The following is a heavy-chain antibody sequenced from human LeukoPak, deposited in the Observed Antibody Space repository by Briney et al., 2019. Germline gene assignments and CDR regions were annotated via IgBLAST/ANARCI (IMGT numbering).Heavy chain of an antibody. D-gene: IGHD5-12*01. CDR1: GFTFSSYA. V-gene: IGHV3-30*04. CDR2: ISYDGSNK. Sequence: PGRSLRLSCAASGFTFSSYAMHWVRQAPGKGLEWVAVISYDGSNKYYADSVKGRLTISRDNSKNTLYLQMNSLRAEDTAVYYCARDVRSGYDDYYYGMDVWGQGTTVTVSS. J-gene: IGHJ6*02. CDR3: ARDVRSGYDDYYYGMDV.